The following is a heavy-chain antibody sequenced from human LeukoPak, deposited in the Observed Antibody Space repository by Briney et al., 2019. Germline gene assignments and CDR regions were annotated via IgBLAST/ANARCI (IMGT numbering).Heavy chain of an antibody. CDR3: ARSIRMTTVTTGYYFDY. CDR1: GGSFSGYY. J-gene: IGHJ4*02. Sequence: SETLSLTCAVYGGSFSGYYWSWIRQPPGKGLEWIGEINHRGSTNYNPSLKSRVTISVDTSKNQFSLKLSSVTAADTAVYYCARSIRMTTVTTGYYFDYWGQGTLVTVSS. D-gene: IGHD4-11*01. V-gene: IGHV4-34*01. CDR2: INHRGST.